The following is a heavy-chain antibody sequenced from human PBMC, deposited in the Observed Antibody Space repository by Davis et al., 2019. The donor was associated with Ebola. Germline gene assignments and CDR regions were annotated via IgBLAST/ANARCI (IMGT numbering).Heavy chain of an antibody. CDR3: ARQTYDTVDYYYYGMDV. Sequence: MPSEMSLTCTVSGGSLKSYYWSWIRQPPGKGLEWIGHTYHSGSTNYNPALENRVSISVDASKNQISLEVTSVTAADTAVYYCARQTYDTVDYYYYGMDVWGHGTTVTVSS. CDR1: GGSLKSYY. V-gene: IGHV4-59*08. CDR2: TYHSGST. D-gene: IGHD1-1*01. J-gene: IGHJ6*02.